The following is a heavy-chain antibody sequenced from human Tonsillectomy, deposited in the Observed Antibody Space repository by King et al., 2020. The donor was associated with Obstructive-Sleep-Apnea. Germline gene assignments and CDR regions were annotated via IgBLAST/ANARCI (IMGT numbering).Heavy chain of an antibody. CDR3: AKDACAFIVGATGHFDY. J-gene: IGHJ4*02. D-gene: IGHD1-26*01. CDR2: ISYDGSNN. Sequence: VQLVESGGGVVQPGRSLRLSCAASGFTFNSYGLHWVRQAPGKGLEWVAMISYDGSNNYYADSVKGRFTIYRDNSKNTLYLQMDSLRVEDTPVYYCAKDACAFIVGATGHFDYWGQGTLVTVSS. V-gene: IGHV3-30*18. CDR1: GFTFNSYG.